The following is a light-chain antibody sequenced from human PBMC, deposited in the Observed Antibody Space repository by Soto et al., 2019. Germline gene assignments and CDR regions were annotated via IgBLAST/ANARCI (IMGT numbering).Light chain of an antibody. Sequence: ETVCTQSPCTLSLSPGERATLSCRASQSVSSYLAWYQQKPGQAPRLLIYDASNRATGIPARFSGSGSGTDFTLTISSLEPEDFAVYYCQQRSNWWTFGQGTKVDIK. V-gene: IGKV3-11*01. CDR2: DAS. J-gene: IGKJ1*01. CDR3: QQRSNWWT. CDR1: QSVSSY.